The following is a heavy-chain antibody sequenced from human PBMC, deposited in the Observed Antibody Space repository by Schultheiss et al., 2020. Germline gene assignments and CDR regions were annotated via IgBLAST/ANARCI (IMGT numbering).Heavy chain of an antibody. V-gene: IGHV4-34*01. CDR1: GGSFSGYY. CDR2: INHSGST. J-gene: IGHJ4*02. Sequence: GSLRLSCAVYGGSFSGYYWSWVRQAPGKGLEWIGEINHSGSTNYNPSLKSRVTISVDTSKNQFSLKLSSVTAADTAVYYCARGQVTMVRGVILGCYFDYWGQGTLVTVSS. D-gene: IGHD3-10*01. CDR3: ARGQVTMVRGVILGCYFDY.